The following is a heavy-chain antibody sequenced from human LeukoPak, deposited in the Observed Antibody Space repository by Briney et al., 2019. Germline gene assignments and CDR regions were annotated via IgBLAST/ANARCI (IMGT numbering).Heavy chain of an antibody. CDR1: GYTFTGYY. Sequence: PGASVKVSCKASGYTFTGYYMHWVRQAPGQGLEWMGWINPNTGGTKFVQKFQGRVTMTRDTSISTAYMELSRLRSDDTAVYYCAKSRRGLAFDTWGQGTMVTVSS. CDR2: INPNTGGT. D-gene: IGHD2-2*01. CDR3: AKSRRGLAFDT. V-gene: IGHV1-2*02. J-gene: IGHJ3*02.